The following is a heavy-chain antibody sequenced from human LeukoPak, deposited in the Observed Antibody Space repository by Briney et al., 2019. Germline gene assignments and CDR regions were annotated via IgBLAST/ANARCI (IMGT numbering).Heavy chain of an antibody. CDR2: ISAYSGNT. D-gene: IGHD2-2*01. J-gene: IGHJ4*02. V-gene: IGHV1-18*01. CDR3: ARDIATVVHQD. CDR1: GYTFTSYG. Sequence: ASVKVSCKASGYTFTSYGITWVRQAPGQGLEWMGWISAYSGNTNYVQKFQGRVTMATDASTGTAHMELRSLRSDDTAVYYCARDIATVVHQDWGQGTLVTVSS.